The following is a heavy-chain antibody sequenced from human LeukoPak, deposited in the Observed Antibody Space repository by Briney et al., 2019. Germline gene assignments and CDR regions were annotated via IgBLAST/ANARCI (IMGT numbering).Heavy chain of an antibody. CDR1: GGSISSYY. CDR3: AATMVQGVQGVWDAFDI. V-gene: IGHV4-4*07. J-gene: IGHJ3*02. CDR2: IYTSGST. D-gene: IGHD3-10*01. Sequence: SETLSLTCTVSGGSISSYYWSWIRQPAGKGLEWIGRIYTSGSTNYNPSLKSRVTMSVDTSKNQFSLKLSSVTAADTAVYYCAATMVQGVQGVWDAFDIWGQGTMVTVPS.